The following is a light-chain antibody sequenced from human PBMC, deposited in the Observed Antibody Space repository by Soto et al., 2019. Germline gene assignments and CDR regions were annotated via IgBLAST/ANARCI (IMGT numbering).Light chain of an antibody. V-gene: IGLV1-44*01. J-gene: IGLJ1*01. Sequence: QSVLTQPPSASGTPGQRVTISCSGSRSNIGSNPVNWYQQLPGTAPKLLIDSNNQRPSGVSDRFSGSRSGTSASLVISGLQSEDEADYYCAAWDDSLYGRVFGTGTKLTVL. CDR1: RSNIGSNP. CDR3: AAWDDSLYGRV. CDR2: SNN.